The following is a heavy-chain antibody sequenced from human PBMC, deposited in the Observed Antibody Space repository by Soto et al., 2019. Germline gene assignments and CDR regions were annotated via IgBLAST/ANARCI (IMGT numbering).Heavy chain of an antibody. CDR2: ISRSSSTT. Sequence: EVQLVESGGGLVQPGGSLRLSCAASGFTFSSYSMNWVRQAPGKGLAWVSYISRSSSTTYYADSVKGRFTISRDNAKNSLYLQMNRLRDAAAAVYSCERDSDYYDSSGYYPEYFQHWGQGTLVTVSS. D-gene: IGHD3-22*01. V-gene: IGHV3-48*02. CDR1: GFTFSSYS. J-gene: IGHJ1*01. CDR3: ERDSDYYDSSGYYPEYFQH.